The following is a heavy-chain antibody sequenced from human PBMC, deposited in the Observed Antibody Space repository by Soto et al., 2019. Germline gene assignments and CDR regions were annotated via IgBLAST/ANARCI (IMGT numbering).Heavy chain of an antibody. CDR1: GFTFNRYG. D-gene: IGHD3-3*01. Sequence: PGGSLRLSCSASGFTFNRYGMHWFRQAPGKGLEWVAFISYNGRTDYYTDSVKGRFTIARDNSKNTVSLQMTSLTADDTALYYCAKDSMNIGVSTFAVPFGVPQGWGQGTLVTVSS. J-gene: IGHJ4*02. V-gene: IGHV3-30*18. CDR2: ISYNGRTD. CDR3: AKDSMNIGVSTFAVPFGVPQG.